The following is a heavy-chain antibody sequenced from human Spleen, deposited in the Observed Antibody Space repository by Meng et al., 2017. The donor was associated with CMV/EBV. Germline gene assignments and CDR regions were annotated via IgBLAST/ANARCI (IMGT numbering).Heavy chain of an antibody. V-gene: IGHV2-70*20. D-gene: IGHD1-26*01. CDR1: NFSLNTSGVC. J-gene: IGHJ4*02. CDR3: ARISGSFYDY. CDR2: VDWDDDK. Sequence: SGPTLVKPTQTLTLTCTFSNFSLNTSGVCVSWVRQPPGKALEWLALVDWDDDKYYSTSLKTRLTISKDTSKNQVVLTMTNMDPVDTATYYCARISGSFYDYWGQGTLVTVSS.